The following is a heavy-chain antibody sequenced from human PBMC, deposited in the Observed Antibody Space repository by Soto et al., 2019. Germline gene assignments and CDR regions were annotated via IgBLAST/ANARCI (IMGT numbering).Heavy chain of an antibody. CDR3: ARVLPAAKAVFGGMDV. CDR1: GFTFGSYS. CDR2: ISSSGSYI. Sequence: PWGSLRLSCAASGFTFGSYSMNWCRQSPFKGLEWVSSISSSGSYIYYADSVKGRFTVSRDNAKNSLYLQMNSLRAEDTTVYYCARVLPAAKAVFGGMDVWGQGTTVTVS. D-gene: IGHD2-2*01. J-gene: IGHJ6*02. V-gene: IGHV3-21*01.